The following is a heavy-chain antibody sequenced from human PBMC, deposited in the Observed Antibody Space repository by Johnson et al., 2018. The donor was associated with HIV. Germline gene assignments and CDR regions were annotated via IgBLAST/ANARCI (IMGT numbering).Heavy chain of an antibody. V-gene: IGHV3-30*02. CDR1: GFTSSSYG. D-gene: IGHD5-24*01. CDR2: IRYDGSNK. Sequence: QVQLVESGGGAVQPGRSLRLSCAASGFTSSSYGMHWVRQAPGKGLEWVAFIRYDGSNKYYADSVKGRFTISRDNSKNTLYLQMNSLRAEDTAVYYCARVRWQIQSVDVFDIWGQGTMVTVSS. J-gene: IGHJ3*02. CDR3: ARVRWQIQSVDVFDI.